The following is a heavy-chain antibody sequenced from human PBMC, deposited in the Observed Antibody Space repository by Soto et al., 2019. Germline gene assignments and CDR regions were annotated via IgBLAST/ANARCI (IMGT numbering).Heavy chain of an antibody. J-gene: IGHJ4*02. CDR2: ISSTTNYI. V-gene: IGHV3-21*06. CDR1: GFTVTRYS. Sequence: LILSCAASGFTVTRYSINWVRQAPGKGLEWVSSISSTTNYIYYGDSMKGRFTISRDNAKNSLYLEMNSLRAEDTAVYYCARESEDLTSNFDYWGQGTLVTVSS. CDR3: ARESEDLTSNFDY.